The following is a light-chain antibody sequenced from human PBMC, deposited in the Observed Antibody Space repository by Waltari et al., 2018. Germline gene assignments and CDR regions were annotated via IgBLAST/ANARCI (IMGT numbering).Light chain of an antibody. CDR2: GAS. CDR1: QSVSGSY. V-gene: IGKV3-20*01. Sequence: EIVLTQSPGTLSLSPGERATLSCRASQSVSGSYLAWYQQKPGQAPRLLIYGASSRATGIPDRFSGSGSVTDFTLTISRLEPEDFAVYYCQQYGSSPKTFGQGTKVEIK. CDR3: QQYGSSPKT. J-gene: IGKJ1*01.